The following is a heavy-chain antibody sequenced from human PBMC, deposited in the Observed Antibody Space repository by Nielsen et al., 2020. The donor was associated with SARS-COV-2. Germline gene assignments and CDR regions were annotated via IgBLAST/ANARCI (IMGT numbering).Heavy chain of an antibody. J-gene: IGHJ6*03. V-gene: IGHV3-48*02. D-gene: IGHD1-7*01. CDR2: ISSSSSTI. Sequence: GESLKISCAASGFTFSSYSMNWVRQAPGKGLEWVSYISSSSSTIYYADSAKGRFTISRDNAKNSLYLQMNSLRDEDTAVYYCARDQLELPAGYYYYMDVWGKGTTVTVSS. CDR3: ARDQLELPAGYYYYMDV. CDR1: GFTFSSYS.